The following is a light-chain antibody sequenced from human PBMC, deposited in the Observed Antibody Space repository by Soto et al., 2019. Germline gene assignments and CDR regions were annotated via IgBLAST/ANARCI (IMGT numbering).Light chain of an antibody. CDR1: ISNIGNNY. J-gene: IGLJ1*01. V-gene: IGLV1-47*01. CDR2: RND. Sequence: QSVLTQPSSVSGTPGQGVTISCSGSISNIGNNYVYWFQQLPGTAPKVLSNRNDQRPSGVTDRGSGSKSGTSASLAISGLRSDDEADYYWAAWDDTVRSYGFGTGTKLTVL. CDR3: AAWDDTVRSYG.